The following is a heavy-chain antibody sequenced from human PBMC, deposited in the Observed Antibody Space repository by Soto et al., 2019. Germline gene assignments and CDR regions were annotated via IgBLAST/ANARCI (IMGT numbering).Heavy chain of an antibody. D-gene: IGHD3-16*01. CDR3: AKVGGFRNGYQSHTRGDY. CDR1: GFSFSKLF. CDR2: ISSSGDNT. J-gene: IGHJ4*02. V-gene: IGHV3-23*01. Sequence: EVQLLESGGGLVQPGGSLRLSCAASGFSFSKLFMSWVRQAPGRGLEWVSAISSSGDNTYYADSVKGRFTISRDNSKNTLSLQMNTLRAEDTAVYYCAKVGGFRNGYQSHTRGDYWGQGTLVTVSS.